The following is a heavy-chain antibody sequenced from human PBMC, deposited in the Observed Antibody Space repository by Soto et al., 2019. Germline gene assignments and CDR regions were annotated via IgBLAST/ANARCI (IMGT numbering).Heavy chain of an antibody. V-gene: IGHV3-64D*06. J-gene: IGHJ6*02. CDR1: GFTFSSYA. Sequence: GGSLRLSCSAAGFTFSSYAMHWVRQAPGKGLEYVSAISSNGGITYYADSVKGRFTISRDNSKNTLYLQMSSLRAEDTAVYYCVKAYYYGSGSYYNGYYYGMDVWGQGTTVTGSS. CDR2: ISSNGGIT. D-gene: IGHD3-10*01. CDR3: VKAYYYGSGSYYNGYYYGMDV.